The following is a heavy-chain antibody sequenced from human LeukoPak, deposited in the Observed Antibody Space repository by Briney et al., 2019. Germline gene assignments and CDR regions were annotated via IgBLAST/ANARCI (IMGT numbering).Heavy chain of an antibody. D-gene: IGHD3-22*01. CDR3: ARYYYDSSGYYEGFDY. J-gene: IGHJ4*02. CDR2: IYYSGST. Sequence: SETLSLTCTVSGGSISSYYWSWIRQPPGKGLEWIGYIYYSGSTNYNPSLKSRVTISVDTSKNQFSLKLSSVTAADTAVYYCARYYYDSSGYYEGFDYWGQGTLVTVSS. V-gene: IGHV4-59*01. CDR1: GGSISSYY.